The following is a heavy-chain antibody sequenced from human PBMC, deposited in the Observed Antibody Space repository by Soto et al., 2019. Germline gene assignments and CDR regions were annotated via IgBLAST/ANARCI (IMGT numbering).Heavy chain of an antibody. J-gene: IGHJ4*02. V-gene: IGHV3-23*01. CDR3: VQGNGFGES. Sequence: EVQLLESGGGSVQPGGSLTLSCAGSGFSISEYGVTWVRQPPGKGLYWVSGFSGGRGGTFYADSVRGRFTISRDDSRNMVYRQMDSLGVEDTAVYYCVQGNGFGESWGPGTLVTVSS. CDR2: FSGGRGGT. CDR1: GFSISEYG. D-gene: IGHD1-1*01.